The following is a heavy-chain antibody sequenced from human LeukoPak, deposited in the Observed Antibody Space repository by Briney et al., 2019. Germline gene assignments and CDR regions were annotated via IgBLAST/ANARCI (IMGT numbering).Heavy chain of an antibody. CDR2: IYYSGST. D-gene: IGHD2-2*01. CDR3: ARLGPQLLVNWFDP. J-gene: IGHJ5*02. CDR1: GGSISSSSYY. V-gene: IGHV4-39*01. Sequence: PSETLSLTCTVSGGSISSSSYYWGWIRQPPGKGLEWIGSIYYSGSTYYNPSLKNRVTISVDTSKNQFSLKLSSVTAADTAVYYCARLGPQLLVNWFDPWGQGTLVTVSS.